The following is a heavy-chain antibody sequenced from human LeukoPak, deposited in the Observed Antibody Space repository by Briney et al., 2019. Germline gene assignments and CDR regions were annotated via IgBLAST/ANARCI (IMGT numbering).Heavy chain of an antibody. D-gene: IGHD3-3*01. V-gene: IGHV4-59*12. CDR1: GGSISSYY. J-gene: IGHJ4*02. Sequence: PSETLSLTCTVSGGSISSYYWSWIRQPPGKGLEWIGYIYYSGSTYYNPSLKSRVTISVDTSKNQFSLKLSSVTAADTAVYYCAREHDFWSGYYFDYWGQGTLVTVSS. CDR2: IYYSGST. CDR3: AREHDFWSGYYFDY.